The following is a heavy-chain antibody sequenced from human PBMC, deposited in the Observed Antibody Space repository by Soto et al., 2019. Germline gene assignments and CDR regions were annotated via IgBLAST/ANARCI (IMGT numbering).Heavy chain of an antibody. D-gene: IGHD3-3*01. CDR3: ARGGILIRFLEWLPPAAEMAFDY. Sequence: PSETLSLTCAVYGGSFSGYYWSWIRQPPGKGLEWIGEINHSGITNYNPSLKSRVTISVDTSKNQFSLKLSSVTAADTAVYYCARGGILIRFLEWLPPAAEMAFDYWGQGTLVTVSS. V-gene: IGHV4-34*01. CDR2: INHSGIT. J-gene: IGHJ4*02. CDR1: GGSFSGYY.